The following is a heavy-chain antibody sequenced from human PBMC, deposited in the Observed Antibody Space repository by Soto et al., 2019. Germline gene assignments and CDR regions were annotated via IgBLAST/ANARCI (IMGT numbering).Heavy chain of an antibody. CDR2: LNPKSGGT. Sequence: ASVKVSCKAPRDTFTSYYINWVRQAPGQGLEWMGWLNPKSGGTKYAQKFQGRVTMTRDTSISTAYMELSRLTSGDTAVYYCARASRLTYYYGSGSYSPPGYWGQGTLVTVSS. CDR1: RDTFTSYY. V-gene: IGHV1-2*02. CDR3: ARASRLTYYYGSGSYSPPGY. D-gene: IGHD3-10*01. J-gene: IGHJ4*02.